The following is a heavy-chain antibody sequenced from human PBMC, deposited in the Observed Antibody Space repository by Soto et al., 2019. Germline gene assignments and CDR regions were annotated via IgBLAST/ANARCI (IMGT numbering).Heavy chain of an antibody. D-gene: IGHD3-22*01. V-gene: IGHV1-69*01. Sequence: QVQLVQSGAEVKKPGSSVKVSCKASGDTFSSYAINWVRQAPGQGVEWMGGIIPMFGTANYAQKFKGRVTLRADESTSTVYMELSSLRSEDTAVYYCARVGPAHYYDSSGYYSPLDYWGKGTLVTVSS. CDR2: IIPMFGTA. CDR3: ARVGPAHYYDSSGYYSPLDY. CDR1: GDTFSSYA. J-gene: IGHJ4*02.